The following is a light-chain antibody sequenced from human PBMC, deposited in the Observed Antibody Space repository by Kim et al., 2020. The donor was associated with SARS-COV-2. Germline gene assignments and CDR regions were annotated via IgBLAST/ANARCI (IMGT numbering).Light chain of an antibody. CDR2: KAS. J-gene: IGKJ4*01. V-gene: IGKV1-5*03. CDR1: LNIGSW. CDR3: QQYDNYMVV. Sequence: ASVGDRVTITGRASLNIGSWLACYQQKPGKAPNLLIYKASYLQRGVPTRFSGSGSGTEFTLTISSLQPDDFATYYCQQYDNYMVVFGGGTKVDIK.